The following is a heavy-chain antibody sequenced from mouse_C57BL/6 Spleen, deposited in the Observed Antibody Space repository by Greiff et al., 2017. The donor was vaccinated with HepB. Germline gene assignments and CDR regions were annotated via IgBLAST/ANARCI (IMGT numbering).Heavy chain of an antibody. CDR2: IYPGDGDT. V-gene: IGHV1-80*01. J-gene: IGHJ4*01. CDR1: GYAFSSYW. CDR3: AKNGNLYAMDY. Sequence: VHLVESGAELVKPGASVKISCKASGYAFSSYWMNWVKQRPGKGLEWIGQIYPGDGDTNYNGKFKGKATLTADKSSSTAYMQLSSLTSEDSAVYFCAKNGNLYAMDYWGQGTSVTVSS. D-gene: IGHD2-1*01.